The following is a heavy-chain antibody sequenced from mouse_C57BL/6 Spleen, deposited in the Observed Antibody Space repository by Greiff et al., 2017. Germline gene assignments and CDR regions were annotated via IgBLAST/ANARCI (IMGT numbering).Heavy chain of an antibody. D-gene: IGHD2-4*01. V-gene: IGHV5-6*02. CDR2: ISSGGSYT. CDR1: GFTFSSYG. CDR3: ARDDSGAMDD. Sequence: DVMLVESGGDLVKPGGSLKLSCAASGFTFSSYGMSWVRQTPDKRLEWVATISSGGSYTYYPDSVKGRFTISRDNAKNTLYLQMSSLKSEDTAMYYCARDDSGAMDDWGQGTSVTVSS. J-gene: IGHJ4*01.